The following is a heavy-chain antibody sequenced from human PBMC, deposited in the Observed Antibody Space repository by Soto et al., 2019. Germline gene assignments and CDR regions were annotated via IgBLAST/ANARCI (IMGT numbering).Heavy chain of an antibody. CDR3: ARDEVACSYFDY. CDR1: GGSISSSSYY. J-gene: IGHJ4*02. D-gene: IGHD5-12*01. V-gene: IGHV4-39*02. Sequence: QLQLQESGPGLVKPSETLSLTCTVSGGSISSSSYYWGWIRQPPGKGLEWIGSIYYSGSTYYNPSLKSRVTISVYTSKNQFSLKLSAVTAADTAVYYCARDEVACSYFDYWGQGTRVTVAS. CDR2: IYYSGST.